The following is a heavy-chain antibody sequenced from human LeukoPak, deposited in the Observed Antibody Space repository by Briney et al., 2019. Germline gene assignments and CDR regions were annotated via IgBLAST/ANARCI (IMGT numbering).Heavy chain of an antibody. CDR2: ISAYNGNT. CDR3: VRDLASTSPSSTAFDI. Sequence: ASVKVSCKTSGYTFTSYGISWVRQAPGQGLEWMGWISAYNGNTNYARKLQGRVTMTTDTSTSTANMELRSLRSDDTAVYYCVRDLASTSPSSTAFDIWGQGTMVTVSS. CDR1: GYTFTSYG. V-gene: IGHV1-18*01. D-gene: IGHD2-2*01. J-gene: IGHJ3*02.